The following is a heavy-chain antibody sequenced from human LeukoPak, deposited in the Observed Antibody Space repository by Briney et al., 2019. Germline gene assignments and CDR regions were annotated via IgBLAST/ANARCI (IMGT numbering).Heavy chain of an antibody. CDR1: GFTFSSYS. CDR2: ISSSSSYI. J-gene: IGHJ4*02. CDR3: ARGITMVRGYWVDY. Sequence: GGSLRLSCAASGFTFSSYSMNWVRQAPGRGLEWVSSISSSSSYIYYADSVKGRFTISRDNAKNALYLQMNSLRAEDTAVYYCARGITMVRGYWVDYWGQGTLVTVSS. D-gene: IGHD3-10*01. V-gene: IGHV3-21*01.